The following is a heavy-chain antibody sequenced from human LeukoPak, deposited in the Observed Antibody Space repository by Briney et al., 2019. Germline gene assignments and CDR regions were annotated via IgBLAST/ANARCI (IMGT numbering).Heavy chain of an antibody. CDR3: ARGNAHAFDI. J-gene: IGHJ3*02. Sequence: VANIKQDGSEKYYVDSVKGRFTISRDNAENTLYLQMNSLRAEDTAVYFCARGNAHAFDIWGQGTMVTVSS. V-gene: IGHV3-7*01. CDR2: IKQDGSEK. D-gene: IGHD1-1*01.